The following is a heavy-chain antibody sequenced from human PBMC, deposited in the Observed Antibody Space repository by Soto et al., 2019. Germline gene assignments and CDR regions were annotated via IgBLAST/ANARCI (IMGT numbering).Heavy chain of an antibody. CDR1: GGSINSYY. CDR3: ARGNTRPAY. CDR2: IYYSGST. D-gene: IGHD2-2*01. V-gene: IGHV4-59*01. J-gene: IGHJ4*02. Sequence: SETLSLTCTVSGGSINSYYWSWIRQPPGKGLEWIGYIYYSGSTTYNPSLKSRVTISVDASKNQFSLKLDSVTAADTAVYYCARGNTRPAYWGQGTLVTVSS.